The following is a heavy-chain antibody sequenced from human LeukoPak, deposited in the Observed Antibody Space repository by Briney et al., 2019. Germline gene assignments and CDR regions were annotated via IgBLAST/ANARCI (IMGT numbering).Heavy chain of an antibody. Sequence: GGSLRLSCAASGFTFSSYGMHWVRQAPGKRLELVAFIRYDGSNKYYADSVKGRFTISRDKSRNTLYLQMNSLRPEDTAVYYCAKEGPSSGWSFDYWGQGTLVTVSS. CDR3: AKEGPSSGWSFDY. CDR1: GFTFSSYG. CDR2: IRYDGSNK. V-gene: IGHV3-30*02. J-gene: IGHJ4*02. D-gene: IGHD6-19*01.